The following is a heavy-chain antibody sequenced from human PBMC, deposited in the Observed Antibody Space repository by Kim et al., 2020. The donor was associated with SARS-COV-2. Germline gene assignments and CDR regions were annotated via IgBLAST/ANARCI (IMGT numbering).Heavy chain of an antibody. CDR1: GFTFSSYA. D-gene: IGHD6-13*01. CDR2: IYSGGSST. CDR3: AKEYSSRYGMDV. V-gene: IGHV3-23*03. J-gene: IGHJ6*02. Sequence: GGSLRLSCAASGFTFSSYAMSWVRQAPGKGLEWVSVIYSGGSSTYYADSMKGRFTISRDNSKNTLYLQMNSLRAEDTAVYYCAKEYSSRYGMDVWGQGTTVTVSS.